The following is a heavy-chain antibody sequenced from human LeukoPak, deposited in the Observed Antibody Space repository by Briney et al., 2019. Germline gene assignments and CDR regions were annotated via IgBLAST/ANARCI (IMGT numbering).Heavy chain of an antibody. D-gene: IGHD6-19*01. Sequence: GESLKISCEGSGSSSPTQWILCSRQMSGKGLEWMGTIDPSDSYTKYSPTFQGHVTISADKSISTAYLQWSSVKDSDTAMCYCARRRRGWDFDYWVRGSLVTVSS. CDR1: GSSSPTQW. J-gene: IGHJ4*02. V-gene: IGHV5-10-1*01. CDR2: IDPSDSYT. CDR3: ARRRRGWDFDY.